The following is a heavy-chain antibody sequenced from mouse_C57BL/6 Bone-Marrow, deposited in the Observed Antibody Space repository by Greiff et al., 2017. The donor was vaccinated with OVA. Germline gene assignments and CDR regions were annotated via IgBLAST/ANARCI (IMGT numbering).Heavy chain of an antibody. J-gene: IGHJ3*01. CDR3: ASAVFAY. V-gene: IGHV1-50*01. CDR1: GFTFTSYW. CDR2: IDPSDSYT. Sequence: QVQLQQPGAELVKPGASVKLSCKASGFTFTSYWMQWVKQRPGQGLEWIAEIDPSDSYTNYNQKFKGKATLTVDKSSSTAYMQLSSLTSEDSAVYYCASAVFAYWGQGTLVTVSA.